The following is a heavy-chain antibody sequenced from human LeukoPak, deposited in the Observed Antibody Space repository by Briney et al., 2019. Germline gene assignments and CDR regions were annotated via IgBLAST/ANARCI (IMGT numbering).Heavy chain of an antibody. J-gene: IGHJ4*02. CDR2: IYYSGTT. Sequence: PSETLSLTCTVSGVSISNSNYYWGWIRQPPGKGLEWIGSIYYSGTTYYNPSLKSRVTISVDTSKNQFSLKLSSVTAADTAVYYCARRGYSYGQFDYWGQGSLVTVSS. CDR3: ARRGYSYGQFDY. D-gene: IGHD5-18*01. V-gene: IGHV4-39*01. CDR1: GVSISNSNYY.